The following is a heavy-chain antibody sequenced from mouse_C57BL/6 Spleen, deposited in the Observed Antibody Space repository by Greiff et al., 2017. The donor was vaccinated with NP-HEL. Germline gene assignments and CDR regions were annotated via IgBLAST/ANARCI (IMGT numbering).Heavy chain of an antibody. Sequence: EVQRVESGGGLVKPGGSLKLSCAASGFTFSSYAMSWVRQTPEKRLEWVATISDGGSYTYYPDNVKGRFTISRDNAKNNLYLQMSHLKSEDTAMYYCARDEGDPLAYWGQGTLVTVSA. V-gene: IGHV5-4*01. CDR3: ARDEGDPLAY. CDR2: ISDGGSYT. J-gene: IGHJ3*01. CDR1: GFTFSSYA.